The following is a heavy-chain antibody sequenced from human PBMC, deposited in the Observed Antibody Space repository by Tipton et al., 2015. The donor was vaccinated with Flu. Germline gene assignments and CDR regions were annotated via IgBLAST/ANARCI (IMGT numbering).Heavy chain of an antibody. V-gene: IGHV7-4-1*02. CDR3: ARGQVLLPNCGGDCYVTMDV. J-gene: IGHJ6*02. Sequence: QLVQSGSELKKPGASVKVSCKASGYTFNAYNMHWVRQAPGQGLEWMGWINSNTGNPTYAQDFTGRFVFSLDTSVSTAYLQIRSLKAEDTAVYYCARGQVLLPNCGGDCYVTMDVWGQGTTVTVSS. CDR2: INSNTGNP. CDR1: GYTFNAYN. D-gene: IGHD2-21*02.